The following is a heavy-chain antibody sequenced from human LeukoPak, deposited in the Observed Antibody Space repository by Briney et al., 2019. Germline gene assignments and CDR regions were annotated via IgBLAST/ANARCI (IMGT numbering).Heavy chain of an antibody. D-gene: IGHD6-13*01. CDR3: ARGIAAADTRPFDY. V-gene: IGHV4-61*10. Sequence: SETLSLTCTVSDGSINIDTYYWSWIRQPAGKGLEWIGYIYYSGSTNYNPSLKSRVTMSIDTSKNQFSLKLSSVTAADTAVYYCARGIAAADTRPFDYWGQGTLVTVSS. J-gene: IGHJ4*02. CDR2: IYYSGST. CDR1: DGSINIDTYY.